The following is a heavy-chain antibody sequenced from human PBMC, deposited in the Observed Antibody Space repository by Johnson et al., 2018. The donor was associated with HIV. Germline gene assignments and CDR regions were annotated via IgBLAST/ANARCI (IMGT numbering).Heavy chain of an antibody. J-gene: IGHJ3*01. CDR2: IKQDGSEK. D-gene: IGHD3-22*01. Sequence: VQLVESGGGVVRPGGSLRLSCAASGFTVSSNYMSWVRQAPGKGLEWVANIKQDGSEKYYADSVKGRFTISRDNAKNSLYLQMNSLRAEDTAVYYCAKGLRRITMIVVAWGQGTMVTVSS. V-gene: IGHV3-7*01. CDR1: GFTVSSNY. CDR3: AKGLRRITMIVVA.